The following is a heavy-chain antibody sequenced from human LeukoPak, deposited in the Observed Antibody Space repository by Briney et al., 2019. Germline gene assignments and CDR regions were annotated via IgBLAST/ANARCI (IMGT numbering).Heavy chain of an antibody. CDR2: IWYDGSNK. J-gene: IGHJ4*02. D-gene: IGHD3-10*01. CDR1: GFTFSSYG. V-gene: IGHV3-33*01. CDR3: ARSMVRGVIDLPDY. Sequence: GGSLRLSCAASGFTFSSYGMHWVRQAPGKGLEWVAVIWYDGSNKYYADSVKGRFTISRDNSKNTLYLQMNSLRAEDTAVYYCARSMVRGVIDLPDYWGQGTLVTVSS.